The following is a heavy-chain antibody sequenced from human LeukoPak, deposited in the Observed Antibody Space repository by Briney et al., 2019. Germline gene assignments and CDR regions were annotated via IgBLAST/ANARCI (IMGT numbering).Heavy chain of an antibody. J-gene: IGHJ6*02. CDR3: AKDAPGSNSFGYGMDV. CDR2: ICWNRGSI. D-gene: IGHD4-23*01. CDR1: GFTFDDYA. V-gene: IGHV3-9*01. Sequence: PGGSLRLSCAASGFTFDDYAIHWVRQAPGKGLEWASGICWNRGSIGYAAPVKRRFTISRDNAKNSLYLQMNSLRAEDTALYYCAKDAPGSNSFGYGMDVWGQGTTVTVSS.